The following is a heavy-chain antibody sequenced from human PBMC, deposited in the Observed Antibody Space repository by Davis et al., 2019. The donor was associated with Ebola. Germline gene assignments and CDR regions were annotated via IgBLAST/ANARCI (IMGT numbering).Heavy chain of an antibody. J-gene: IGHJ4*02. CDR2: ISSSSSYI. V-gene: IGHV3-21*01. Sequence: PGGSLRLSCAASGFTFSSYSMNWVCQAPGKGLEWVSSISSSSSYIYYADSVKGRFTISRDNAKNSLYLQMNSLRAEDTAVYYCARDAPGGATFDYWGQGTLVTVSS. CDR1: GFTFSSYS. D-gene: IGHD1-26*01. CDR3: ARDAPGGATFDY.